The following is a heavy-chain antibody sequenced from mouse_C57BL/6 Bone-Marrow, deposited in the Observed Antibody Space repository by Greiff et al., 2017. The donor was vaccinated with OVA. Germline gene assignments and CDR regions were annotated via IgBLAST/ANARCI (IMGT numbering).Heavy chain of an antibody. CDR1: GFTFSSYA. CDR3: TRDDYYGSSRYAMDY. D-gene: IGHD1-1*01. J-gene: IGHJ4*01. CDR2: ISSGGDYI. V-gene: IGHV5-9-1*02. Sequence: EVQGVESGEGLVKPGGSLKLSCAASGFTFSSYAMSWVRQTPEKRLEWVAYISSGGDYIYYADTVKGRFTISRDNARNTLYLQMSSLKSEDTAMYYCTRDDYYGSSRYAMDYWGQGTSVTVSS.